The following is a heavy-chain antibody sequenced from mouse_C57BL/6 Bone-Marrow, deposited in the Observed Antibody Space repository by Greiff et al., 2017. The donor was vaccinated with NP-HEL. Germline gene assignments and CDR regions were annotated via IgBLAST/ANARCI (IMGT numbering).Heavy chain of an antibody. CDR1: GFNIKDDY. V-gene: IGHV14-4*01. CDR2: IDPENGDT. CDR3: TTWFDYYGSSYFFDY. J-gene: IGHJ2*01. Sequence: EVQLQQSGAELVRPGASVKLSCTASGFNIKDDYMHWVKQRPEQGLEWIGWIDPENGDTEYASKFQGKATITADTSSNTAYLQLSSLTSEDTAVYYCTTWFDYYGSSYFFDYWGQGTTLTVSS. D-gene: IGHD1-1*01.